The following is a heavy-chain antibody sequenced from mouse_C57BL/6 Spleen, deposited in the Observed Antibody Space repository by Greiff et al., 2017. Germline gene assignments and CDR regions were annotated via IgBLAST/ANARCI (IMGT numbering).Heavy chain of an antibody. CDR3: ARTGYYGSSYGDY. J-gene: IGHJ2*01. D-gene: IGHD1-1*01. V-gene: IGHV1-61*01. CDR2: IYPSDSET. CDR1: GYTFTSYW. Sequence: VQLQQPGAELVRPGSSVKLSCTASGYTFTSYWMDWVRQMPGKGLEWIGNIYPSDSETHYNQKFKDKATLTVDKSTSTSYMKLSSLTSEDSAVYYCARTGYYGSSYGDYWGQGTTLTVSS.